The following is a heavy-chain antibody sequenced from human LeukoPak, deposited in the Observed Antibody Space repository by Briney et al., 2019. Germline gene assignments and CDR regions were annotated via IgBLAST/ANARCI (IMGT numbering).Heavy chain of an antibody. CDR1: GYSFTSYW. J-gene: IGHJ4*02. CDR2: IYPGGSDT. V-gene: IGHV5-51*01. D-gene: IGHD2-2*01. CDR3: ARGYCSSTSCSYFDY. Sequence: GESLKISCKRSGYSFTSYWISWVRQMPGKGLEWMGIIYPGGSDTRYSPSFQGQVTISADKSISTAYLQWSSLKASDTAMYYCARGYCSSTSCSYFDYWGQGTLVTVSS.